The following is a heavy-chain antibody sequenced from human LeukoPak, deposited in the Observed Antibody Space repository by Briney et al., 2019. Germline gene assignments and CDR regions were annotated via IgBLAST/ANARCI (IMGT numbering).Heavy chain of an antibody. Sequence: PSETLSLTCTVSSGSISSSYWSWLRHPPGKGLEGIGYIYHSATTNYSPSLKSRVTISLETSKHQFSLKLSSVTAADTAVYYCARMAAAGPFDYWGQGTLVTVSS. CDR2: IYHSATT. D-gene: IGHD6-13*01. CDR1: SGSISSSY. J-gene: IGHJ4*02. CDR3: ARMAAAGPFDY. V-gene: IGHV4-59*08.